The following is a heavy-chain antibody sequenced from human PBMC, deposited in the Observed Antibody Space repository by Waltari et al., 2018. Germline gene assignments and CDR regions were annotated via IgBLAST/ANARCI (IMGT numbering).Heavy chain of an antibody. D-gene: IGHD1-20*01. J-gene: IGHJ4*02. Sequence: QVQLQESGPGLVKPSETLSLTCTVSGGSISSHYWSWIRQPPGKGLEWIGYIYYSWSTNYNPSLKSRSTITVDTAKNQFSLKLSSVTAADTAVYYCASADLYNWNDGGYYFDYWGQGTLVTVSS. CDR1: GGSISSHY. CDR2: IYYSWST. CDR3: ASADLYNWNDGGYYFDY. V-gene: IGHV4-59*11.